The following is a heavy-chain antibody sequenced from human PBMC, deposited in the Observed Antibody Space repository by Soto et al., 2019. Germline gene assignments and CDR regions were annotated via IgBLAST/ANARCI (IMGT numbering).Heavy chain of an antibody. CDR3: ASRQVVAGTNDYYYGMDV. CDR1: GYTFTSYA. V-gene: IGHV1-3*01. J-gene: IGHJ6*02. Sequence: ASVKVSCKASGYTFTSYAMHCVRQAPRQRLEWMGWINAGNGNTKYSQKFQGRVTIIRDTAASTAYMELSSLRSEDTAVYYCASRQVVAGTNDYYYGMDVRGQGTTVTVSS. D-gene: IGHD6-19*01. CDR2: INAGNGNT.